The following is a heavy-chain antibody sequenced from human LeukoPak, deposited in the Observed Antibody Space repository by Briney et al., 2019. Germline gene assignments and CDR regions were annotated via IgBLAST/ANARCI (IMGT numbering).Heavy chain of an antibody. CDR2: ISGSGEST. CDR1: GFTFSTYV. J-gene: IGHJ4*02. V-gene: IGHV3-23*01. CDR3: AKGIRFDY. Sequence: GGSLRLSCAASGFTFSTYVMSWVRQAPGKGLEWVSVISGSGESTYYADSVKGRFTISRDNSKNTLYLQMNSLRAEDTAVYYCAKGIRFDYWGQGTLVTVSS.